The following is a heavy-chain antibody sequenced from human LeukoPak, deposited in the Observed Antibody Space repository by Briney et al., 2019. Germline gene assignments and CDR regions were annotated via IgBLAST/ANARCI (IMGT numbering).Heavy chain of an antibody. CDR2: IYYSGST. V-gene: IGHV4-39*07. D-gene: IGHD3-10*01. CDR1: GGSISSSSYY. CDR3: ARRLPTSRLVRGALR. J-gene: IGHJ4*02. Sequence: PSETLSLTCTVSGGSISSSSYYWGWIRQPPGQGLEWIGSIYYSGSTNYNPSLKSRVTISVDKSKNQFSLKLSSVTAADTAVYYCARRLPTSRLVRGALRWGQGTLVTVSS.